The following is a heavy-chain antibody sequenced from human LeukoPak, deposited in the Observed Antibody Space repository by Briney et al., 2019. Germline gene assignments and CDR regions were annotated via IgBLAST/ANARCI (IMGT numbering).Heavy chain of an antibody. CDR1: GYTFTGYY. CDR3: ARDRVGSGWPRPYYFEH. D-gene: IGHD6-19*01. V-gene: IGHV1-2*02. CDR2: INPNIGAT. J-gene: IGHJ4*02. Sequence: ASVKVSCKPSGYTFTGYYLHWVRQAPAPALEWMGWINPNIGATMYAEQFQGRVTMTRDTTISTAYMELSSLRSDDTALYYCARDRVGSGWPRPYYFEHWGKGTLVTVSS.